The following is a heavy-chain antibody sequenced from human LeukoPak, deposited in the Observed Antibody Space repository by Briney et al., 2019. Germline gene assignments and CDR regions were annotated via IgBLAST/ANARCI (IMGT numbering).Heavy chain of an antibody. J-gene: IGHJ4*01. V-gene: IGHV4-39*07. D-gene: IGHD5-12*01. CDR2: IYYSGST. Sequence: KPSETLSLTCTVSGGSISSSSYYWGWIRQPPGKGLEWIGSIYYSGSTYYNPSLKSRVTMSVDTSKNQFSLKLSSVTAEDTAVYYCASSGRVATVGYWGHGTLVTVSS. CDR3: ASSGRVATVGY. CDR1: GGSISSSSYY.